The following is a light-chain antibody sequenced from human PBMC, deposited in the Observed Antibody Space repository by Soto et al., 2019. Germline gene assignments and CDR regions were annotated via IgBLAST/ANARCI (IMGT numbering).Light chain of an antibody. Sequence: QSVLKQPPSASGAPGQTVTISCSGSNSNIGSNYVYWYQHLPGTAPKALVYRNNLRPSGVPDRFSGSKSGTSASLAISGLRSDDEADYYCSSYTSSNTLPLYVFATGTKLTVL. J-gene: IGLJ1*01. V-gene: IGLV1-47*01. CDR2: RNN. CDR3: SSYTSSNTLPLYV. CDR1: NSNIGSNY.